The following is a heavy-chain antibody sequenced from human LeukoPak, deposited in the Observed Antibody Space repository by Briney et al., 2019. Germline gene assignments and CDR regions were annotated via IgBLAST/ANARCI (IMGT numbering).Heavy chain of an antibody. CDR2: INHSGST. J-gene: IGHJ5*02. CDR3: ARLADKLGGWFDP. D-gene: IGHD3-16*01. Sequence: SSETLSLTCAVYVGSLSGYYWSWIRQPPGKGREWIGEINHSGSTNYNPSLKSRVTISVDTSKNQFSLNLSSVTAADTAVYYCARLADKLGGWFDPWGQGTLVTVSS. CDR1: VGSLSGYY. V-gene: IGHV4-34*01.